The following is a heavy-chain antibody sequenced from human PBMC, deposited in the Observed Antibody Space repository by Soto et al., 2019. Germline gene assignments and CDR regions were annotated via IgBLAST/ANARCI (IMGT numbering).Heavy chain of an antibody. CDR3: ARGDYGTGGYPFPYFDY. J-gene: IGHJ4*02. CDR1: GYSFTGYY. V-gene: IGHV1-2*02. Sequence: HEHLVQSGAEVKRPGASLKVSCKASGYSFTGYYIHWVRQAPGQGLEWMGWINPDSGATNYAQNFQGRVTLTSDTSISTASMDLTSLTSDDTAVYYCARGDYGTGGYPFPYFDYGGQGTLVIVSS. D-gene: IGHD2-8*02. CDR2: INPDSGAT.